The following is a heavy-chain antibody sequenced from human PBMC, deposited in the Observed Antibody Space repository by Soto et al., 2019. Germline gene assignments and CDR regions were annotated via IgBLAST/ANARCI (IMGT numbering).Heavy chain of an antibody. V-gene: IGHV3-23*01. CDR1: GFTFSSYA. CDR3: AKEKIVAAKYYGMDV. CDR2: ISGNGGST. J-gene: IGHJ6*02. D-gene: IGHD2-15*01. Sequence: VGSLRLSCAASGFTFSSYAMNWVRQAPGKGLEWVSHISGNGGSTYYADSVKGRFTISRDNSKNTLYLQMNSLRAEDTAVYYCAKEKIVAAKYYGMDVWGQGTTVTVSS.